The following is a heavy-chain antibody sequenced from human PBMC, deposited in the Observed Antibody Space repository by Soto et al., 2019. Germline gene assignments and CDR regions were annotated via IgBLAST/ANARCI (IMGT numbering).Heavy chain of an antibody. V-gene: IGHV3-23*01. CDR2: ISGSGGST. D-gene: IGHD3-22*01. CDR3: AKDLSPRYYDSSGYLY. CDR1: GFTFSSYA. J-gene: IGHJ4*02. Sequence: GGSLRLSCAASGFTFSSYAMSWVRQAPGKGLEWVSAISGSGGSTYYADSVKGRFTISRDNSKNTLYLQMNSLRAEDTAVYYCAKDLSPRYYDSSGYLYWGQGTLVTVSS.